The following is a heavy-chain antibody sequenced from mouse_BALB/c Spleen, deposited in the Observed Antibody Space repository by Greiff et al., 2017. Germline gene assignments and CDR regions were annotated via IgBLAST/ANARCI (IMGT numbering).Heavy chain of an antibody. J-gene: IGHJ4*01. V-gene: IGHV5-17*02. CDR3: ARERGLRRGYYYAMDY. CDR2: ISSGSSTI. Sequence: EVQLVESGGGLVQPGGSRKLSCAASGFTFSSFGMHWVRQAPEKGLEWVAYISSGSSTIYYADTVKGRFTISRDNPKNTLFLQMTSLRSEDTAMYYCARERGLRRGYYYAMDYWGQGTSVTVSS. CDR1: GFTFSSFG. D-gene: IGHD2-2*01.